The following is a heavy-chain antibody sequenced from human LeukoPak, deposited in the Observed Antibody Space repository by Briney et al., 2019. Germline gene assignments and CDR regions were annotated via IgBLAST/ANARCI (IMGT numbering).Heavy chain of an antibody. J-gene: IGHJ3*02. Sequence: PGGSLRLPCAASGFTFSSYSMNWVRQAPGKGLEWVSYISSSSSTIYYADSVKGRFTISRDNAKNSLYLQMNSLRAEDTAVYYCARDRERYYDFWSGYCDAFDIWGQGTMVTVSS. CDR3: ARDRERYYDFWSGYCDAFDI. CDR1: GFTFSSYS. D-gene: IGHD3-3*01. V-gene: IGHV3-48*01. CDR2: ISSSSSTI.